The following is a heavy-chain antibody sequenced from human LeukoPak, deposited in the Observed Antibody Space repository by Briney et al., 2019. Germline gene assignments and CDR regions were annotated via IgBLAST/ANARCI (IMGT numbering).Heavy chain of an antibody. CDR2: ISYDGSNK. V-gene: IGHV3-30-3*01. Sequence: GRSLRLSCAASGFTFSSYAMHWVRQAPGKGLEWVAVISYDGSNKYYADSVKGRFTISRDNSKNTLYLQMNSLRAEDTAVYYCARDSPYCGGDCYHDYWGQGTLVTVSS. J-gene: IGHJ4*02. D-gene: IGHD2-21*02. CDR1: GFTFSSYA. CDR3: ARDSPYCGGDCYHDY.